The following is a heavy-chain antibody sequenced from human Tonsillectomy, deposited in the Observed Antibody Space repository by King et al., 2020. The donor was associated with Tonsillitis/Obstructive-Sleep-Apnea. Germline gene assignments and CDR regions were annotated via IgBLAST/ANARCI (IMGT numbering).Heavy chain of an antibody. CDR1: GFTFSSYA. Sequence: VQLVESGGGLVQPGGSLRLSCAASGFTFSSYAMSWVREAPGKGLEWVSGIGGTGGSTSHADSVTGRFPTSRDTSKNTLYLQMNSLRAEDTAVYYCAKGAYDILTGSDYWGQGTLVTVSS. D-gene: IGHD3-9*01. CDR3: AKGAYDILTGSDY. J-gene: IGHJ4*02. CDR2: IGGTGGST. V-gene: IGHV3-23*04.